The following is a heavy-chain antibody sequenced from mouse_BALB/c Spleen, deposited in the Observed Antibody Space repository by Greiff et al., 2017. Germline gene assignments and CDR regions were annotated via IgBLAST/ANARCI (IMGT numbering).Heavy chain of an antibody. CDR1: GFNIKDTY. D-gene: IGHD2-4*01. Sequence: EVQLVESGAELVKPGASVKLSCTASGFNIKDTYMHWVKQRPEQGLEWIGRIDPANGNTKYDPKFQGKATITADTSSNTAYLQLSSLTSEDTAVYYCARKADYTLYYYAMDYWGQGTSVTVSS. V-gene: IGHV14-3*02. J-gene: IGHJ4*01. CDR2: IDPANGNT. CDR3: ARKADYTLYYYAMDY.